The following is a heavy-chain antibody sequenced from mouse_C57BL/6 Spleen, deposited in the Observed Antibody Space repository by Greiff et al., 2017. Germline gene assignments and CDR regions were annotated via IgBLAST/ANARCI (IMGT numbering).Heavy chain of an antibody. D-gene: IGHD2-1*01. CDR3: ARGNLYFDY. J-gene: IGHJ2*01. CDR1: GFTFSDYY. Sequence: EVQGVESGGGLVQPGGSLKLSCAASGFTFSDYYMYWVRQTPEKRLEWVAYISNGGGSTYYPDTVKGRFTISRDNAKNTLYLQMSRLKSEDTAMXYCARGNLYFDYWGQGTTLTVSS. CDR2: ISNGGGST. V-gene: IGHV5-12*01.